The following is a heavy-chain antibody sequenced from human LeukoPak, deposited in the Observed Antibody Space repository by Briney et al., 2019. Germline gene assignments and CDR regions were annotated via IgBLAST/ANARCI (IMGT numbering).Heavy chain of an antibody. J-gene: IGHJ6*03. CDR3: ARVRIAARHYYYYMDV. CDR1: GYTFSGYY. Sequence: ASVKVSCKASGYTFSGYYIYWVRQAPGQGLEWMGWINPNSGGTNYAQKFQGRVTMTRDTSISTAYMELSRLRSDDTAVYYCARVRIAARHYYYYMDVWGKGTTVTVSS. CDR2: INPNSGGT. V-gene: IGHV1-2*02. D-gene: IGHD6-6*01.